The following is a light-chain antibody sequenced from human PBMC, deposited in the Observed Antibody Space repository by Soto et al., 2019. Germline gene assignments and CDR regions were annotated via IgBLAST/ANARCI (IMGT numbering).Light chain of an antibody. V-gene: IGKV3-15*01. Sequence: EVVMTQSPATVSVSPGEGVTLSCRASQTISNDLAWYQQKPGQAPRLLIYAASTRATGVPARFSGGGSGTEFTRHISSLQSEYFAFYYCQQNNKWPPVTFGGGTKVEIK. CDR3: QQNNKWPPVT. CDR1: QTISND. J-gene: IGKJ4*01. CDR2: AAS.